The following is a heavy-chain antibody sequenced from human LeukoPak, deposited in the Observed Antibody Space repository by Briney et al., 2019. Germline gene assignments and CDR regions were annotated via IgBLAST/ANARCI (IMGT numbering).Heavy chain of an antibody. J-gene: IGHJ4*02. CDR2: ISAHNGKT. V-gene: IGHV1-18*01. Sequence: ASVKVSXKASGYTFTNYGVTWVRQAPGQGLEWMGWISAHNGKTNYAQKLQGRVTMTTNTSTSTAYMELRSLRSDDTAVYYCARDTYYYDSSGYFDYWGQGTPVTVSS. D-gene: IGHD3-22*01. CDR3: ARDTYYYDSSGYFDY. CDR1: GYTFTNYG.